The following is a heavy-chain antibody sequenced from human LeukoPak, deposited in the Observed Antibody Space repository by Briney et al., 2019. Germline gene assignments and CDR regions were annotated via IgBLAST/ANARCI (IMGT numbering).Heavy chain of an antibody. J-gene: IGHJ4*02. CDR2: INHGGST. CDR3: AREGVYYDILAAYYRPYYFDF. D-gene: IGHD3-9*01. V-gene: IGHV4-34*01. Sequence: SETLSLTCAVYGGCFSGYYWSWIRQPPGKGLEWIGEINHGGSTNYNPSLKSRLTISVDTSKNQFSLKLSSVTAADTAVYYCAREGVYYDILAAYYRPYYFDFWGQGTLVTVYS. CDR1: GGCFSGYY.